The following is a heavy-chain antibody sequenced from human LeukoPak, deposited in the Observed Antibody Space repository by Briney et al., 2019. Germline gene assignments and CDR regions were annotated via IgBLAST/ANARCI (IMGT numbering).Heavy chain of an antibody. CDR3: ASRTYYFDSSGYFYAPFDF. CDR2: IIPIVGTP. CDR1: GGTFSTHA. Sequence: SVKVSCKASGGTFSTHAIGWVRQAPGQGLEWMGGIIPIVGTPKYAQKFQGRVTITADESTSTAYMELSSLRSDDTAVYYCASRTYYFDSSGYFYAPFDFWGQGTLVTVSS. D-gene: IGHD3-22*01. J-gene: IGHJ4*02. V-gene: IGHV1-69*13.